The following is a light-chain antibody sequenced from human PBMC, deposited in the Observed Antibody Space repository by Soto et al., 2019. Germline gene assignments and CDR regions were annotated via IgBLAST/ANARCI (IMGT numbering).Light chain of an antibody. Sequence: DIQMTQSPSSLSASVGDRVTITCRASQSISSYLNWYQQKPGKAPKLLIYAASSLQSEVPSRFSGSGSGTDFTLTISSLQPEDFATYYCQQSYSTPHFGPGTTVDIK. J-gene: IGKJ3*01. CDR3: QQSYSTPH. CDR1: QSISSY. V-gene: IGKV1-39*01. CDR2: AAS.